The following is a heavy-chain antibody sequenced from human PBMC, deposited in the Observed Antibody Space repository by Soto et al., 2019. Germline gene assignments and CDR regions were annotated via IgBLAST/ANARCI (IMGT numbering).Heavy chain of an antibody. CDR2: IGGGDGST. Sequence: EVQLLESGGGLVQPGGSLRLSCAASGFTFINYAMSWVRQAPGKGLEWVSTIGGGDGSTYYAGSVKGLFTISRDNSNSALYLQMNSLRVGDTAIYYCAKGILVKPPGTRTFDIWGQGTMVIVSS. D-gene: IGHD6-13*01. CDR1: GFTFINYA. CDR3: AKGILVKPPGTRTFDI. J-gene: IGHJ3*02. V-gene: IGHV3-23*01.